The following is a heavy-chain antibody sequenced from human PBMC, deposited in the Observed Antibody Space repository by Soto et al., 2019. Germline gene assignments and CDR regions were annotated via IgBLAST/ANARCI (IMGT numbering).Heavy chain of an antibody. V-gene: IGHV3-30*03. CDR1: GFTFSSYG. CDR3: ADVPTAY. Sequence: QVQLVESGGGVVQPGRSLRLSCAASGFTFSSYGMHWVRQAPGKGLEWVAVISYDGSNKYYADSVKGRFTISRDNSKNTLYLQMNSLRAEDTAVYYCADVPTAYWGQGTLVTVSS. D-gene: IGHD2-2*01. CDR2: ISYDGSNK. J-gene: IGHJ4*02.